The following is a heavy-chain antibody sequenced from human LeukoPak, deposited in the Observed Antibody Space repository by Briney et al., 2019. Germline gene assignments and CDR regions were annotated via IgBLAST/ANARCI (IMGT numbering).Heavy chain of an antibody. CDR1: GDSISSDSYY. J-gene: IGHJ6*03. V-gene: IGHV4-61*02. Sequence: SQTLSLTCTVSGDSISSDSYYWTWIRQPAGKGPEWIGRIYTSGSTNYNPSLKSRATISLDTSRNQFSLRLSSVTAADTAVYYCARSRYCTTTTCYVGYIDVGGKGTTVTVSS. CDR2: IYTSGST. D-gene: IGHD2-2*01. CDR3: ARSRYCTTTTCYVGYIDV.